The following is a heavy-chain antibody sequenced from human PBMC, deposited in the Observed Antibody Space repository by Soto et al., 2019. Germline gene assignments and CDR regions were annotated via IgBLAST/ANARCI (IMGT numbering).Heavy chain of an antibody. J-gene: IGHJ6*03. Sequence: PSETLSLTCTVSGGSISSYYWSWIRQPPGKGLEWIGYIYYSGSTNYNPSLKSRVTISVDTSKNQFSLKLSSVTAADTAVYYCARDKDEDYSMDVWGKGTTVTVSS. CDR1: GGSISSYY. CDR3: ARDKDEDYSMDV. D-gene: IGHD2-15*01. CDR2: IYYSGST. V-gene: IGHV4-59*01.